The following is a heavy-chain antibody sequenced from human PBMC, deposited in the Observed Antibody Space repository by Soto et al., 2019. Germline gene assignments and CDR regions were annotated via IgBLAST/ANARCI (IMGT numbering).Heavy chain of an antibody. Sequence: GGSLRLSCAASGFTFDDYAMHWVRQPPGKGLEWVSTISWNSGSIGYADSVKGRFTISRDNAKNSLYLQMNSLRAEDTALYYCAKAQYSSSSAYYYGMDFWGQGTTVTVS. CDR3: AKAQYSSSSAYYYGMDF. CDR1: GFTFDDYA. D-gene: IGHD6-6*01. J-gene: IGHJ6*02. CDR2: ISWNSGSI. V-gene: IGHV3-9*01.